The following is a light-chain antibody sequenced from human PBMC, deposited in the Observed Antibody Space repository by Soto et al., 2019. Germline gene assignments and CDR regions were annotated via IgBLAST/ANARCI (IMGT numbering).Light chain of an antibody. Sequence: EIVLTQSPGTVSWSPGEGATVSFMASQSVSSNYLAWYQQKPGQAPRLLIHGASRRATGIPDRFSGSGSGTDFTLTISRLEPEDFAVYYCQQYGSSITFGQGTRLEIK. CDR2: GAS. J-gene: IGKJ5*01. V-gene: IGKV3-20*01. CDR3: QQYGSSIT. CDR1: QSVSSNY.